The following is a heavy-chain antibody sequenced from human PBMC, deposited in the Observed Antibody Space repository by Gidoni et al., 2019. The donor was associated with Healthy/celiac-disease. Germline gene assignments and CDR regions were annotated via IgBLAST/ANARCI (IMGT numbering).Heavy chain of an antibody. CDR1: GFTVSSNY. CDR3: ARDQTGTTSGAFDI. V-gene: IGHV3-53*01. J-gene: IGHJ3*02. D-gene: IGHD1-1*01. Sequence: EVQLVESGGGLIQPGGSLRLSCAASGFTVSSNYMSWVRQAPGKGLEWVSVIYSGGSTYYAESVKGRFTISRDNSKNTLYLQMNSLRAEDTAGYYCARDQTGTTSGAFDIWGQGTMVTVSS. CDR2: IYSGGST.